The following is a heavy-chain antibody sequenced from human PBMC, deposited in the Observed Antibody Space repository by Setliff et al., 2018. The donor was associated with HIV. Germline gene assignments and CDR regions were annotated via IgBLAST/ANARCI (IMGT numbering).Heavy chain of an antibody. D-gene: IGHD6-19*01. CDR2: IIPFFRTT. V-gene: IGHV1-69*06. Sequence: SVKVSCKASGGTFSTYSMNWVRQAPGQGLEWMGGIIPFFRTTNYAQKFQGRVTVTADISTTTAYMELRSLRSDDTAVYYCARVSRSGWFFDCWGQGTLVTVSS. CDR3: ARVSRSGWFFDC. J-gene: IGHJ4*02. CDR1: GGTFSTYS.